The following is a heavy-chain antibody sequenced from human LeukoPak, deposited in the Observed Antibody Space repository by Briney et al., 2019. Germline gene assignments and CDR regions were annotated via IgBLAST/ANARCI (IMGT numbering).Heavy chain of an antibody. CDR2: ISGSGGST. V-gene: IGHV3-23*01. CDR3: AKDLELRCLEWLRPFDY. CDR1: GFTFSSYA. D-gene: IGHD3-3*01. J-gene: IGHJ4*02. Sequence: GGSLRLSCAASGFTFSSYAMSWVRQAPGKGLEWVSAISGSGGSTYYADSVKGRFTISRDNSKNTLYLQMNSLRAEDTAVYYCAKDLELRCLEWLRPFDYWGQGTLVTVSS.